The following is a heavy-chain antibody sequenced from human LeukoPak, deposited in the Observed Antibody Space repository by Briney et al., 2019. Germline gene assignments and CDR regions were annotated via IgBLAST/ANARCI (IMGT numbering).Heavy chain of an antibody. V-gene: IGHV3-7*01. CDR3: ARDNQGIAVAGFWFDP. CDR2: IKQDGSEK. J-gene: IGHJ5*02. Sequence: GGSLRLSCAASGFTFSSYWMSWARQAPGKGLEWVANIKQDGSEKYYVDSVKGRFTISRDNAKNSLYLQMNSLRAEDTAVYYCARDNQGIAVAGFWFDPWGQGTLVTVSS. D-gene: IGHD6-19*01. CDR1: GFTFSSYW.